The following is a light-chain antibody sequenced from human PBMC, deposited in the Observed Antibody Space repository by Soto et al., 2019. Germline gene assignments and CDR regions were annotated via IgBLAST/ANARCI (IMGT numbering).Light chain of an antibody. V-gene: IGKV3-20*01. CDR3: QQYDTSPPMYT. CDR1: QSVDSTY. CDR2: ATS. Sequence: EIVLTQSPGTLSLSPGEIATLSFSASQSVDSTYLAWYQQKPDQSPRLLIYATSTRAAGIPDRFSGSGSGTDFTLTISRLEPDDVAVYYCQQYDTSPPMYTFGQGTKVDIK. J-gene: IGKJ2*01.